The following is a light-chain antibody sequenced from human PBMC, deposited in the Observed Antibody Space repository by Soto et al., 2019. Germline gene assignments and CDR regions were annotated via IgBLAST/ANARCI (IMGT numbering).Light chain of an antibody. Sequence: DIQMTQSPSTLSASVGDRVTITCRASKSITTWLAWYQQKPGKAPKPLIYKATNLQSGVPSQFSSSGSGTDFTLPISGLQSEDFATYYCQQYYSYLDTFGQGTKVDI. CDR3: QQYYSYLDT. CDR1: KSITTW. J-gene: IGKJ2*01. V-gene: IGKV1-5*03. CDR2: KAT.